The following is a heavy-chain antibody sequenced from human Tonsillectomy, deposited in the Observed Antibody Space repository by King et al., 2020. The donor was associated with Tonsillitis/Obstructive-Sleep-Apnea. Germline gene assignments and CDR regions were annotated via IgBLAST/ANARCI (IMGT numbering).Heavy chain of an antibody. D-gene: IGHD3-9*01. J-gene: IGHJ6*02. Sequence: LQLQESGPGLVKPSETLSLTCTVSGGSISSSSYYWGWIRQPPGKGLEWIGSIYYSGSTYYNPSLKSRVTISVDTSKNQFSLKLSSVTAADTAVYYCASRGTYYDILTGYSPYVMAVWGQGTTVTVSS. CDR3: ASRGTYYDILTGYSPYVMAV. V-gene: IGHV4-39*01. CDR2: IYYSGST. CDR1: GGSISSSSYY.